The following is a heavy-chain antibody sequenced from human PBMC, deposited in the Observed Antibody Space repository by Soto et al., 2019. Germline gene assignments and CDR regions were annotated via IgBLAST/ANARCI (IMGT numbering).Heavy chain of an antibody. Sequence: QVQLVESGGDVVQPGRSLRLSCTASGFTFDSHTMHWVRQSPGKGLEWVALISFDGSLKYDSDSVKGRFSISRDNSKNTVFLEMNSLRPEDTAVYYCARTYSSSWNYLDYWGQGVQVIVSS. J-gene: IGHJ4*02. D-gene: IGHD6-13*01. CDR2: ISFDGSLK. V-gene: IGHV3-30*04. CDR3: ARTYSSSWNYLDY. CDR1: GFTFDSHT.